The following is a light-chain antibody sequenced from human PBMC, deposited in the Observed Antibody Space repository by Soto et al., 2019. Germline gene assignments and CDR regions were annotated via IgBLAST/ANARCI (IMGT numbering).Light chain of an antibody. J-gene: IGKJ1*01. Sequence: EIVLTQSPGTLSLSPGERATLSCRASQSVSSAYLAWYQQKPGQAPRLLIYNVSRRATGIPDRFSGSGSGTDFTLTASRLEPEDFAVYYCQQYGASPETFGQGTKVDIK. CDR3: QQYGASPET. CDR2: NVS. CDR1: QSVSSAY. V-gene: IGKV3-20*01.